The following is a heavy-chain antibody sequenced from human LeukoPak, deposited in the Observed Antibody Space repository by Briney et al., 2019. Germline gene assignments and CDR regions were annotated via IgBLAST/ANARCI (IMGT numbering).Heavy chain of an antibody. V-gene: IGHV4-38-2*02. CDR2: IYHTGSA. J-gene: IGHJ5*02. D-gene: IGHD2-2*01. CDR3: ARDPRWPTPDCTSISCYENYFDP. Sequence: SETLSLTCAVSGYSISSGYQWAWIRQSPEKGLEWIGSIYHTGSAHYNPSLESRVTISVDTSNNQFSLKLSSMTAADTAVCYCARDPRWPTPDCTSISCYENYFDPWGQGTLVTVSS. CDR1: GYSISSGYQ.